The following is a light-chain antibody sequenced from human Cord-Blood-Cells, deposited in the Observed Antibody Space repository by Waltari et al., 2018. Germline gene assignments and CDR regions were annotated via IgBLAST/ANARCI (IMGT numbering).Light chain of an antibody. V-gene: IGLV2-23*03. Sequence: QSALTQPASVSGSPGQSITISSTGTSSDVGSYNLVSWYQQHPGKAPKLMIYEGSKRPSGVSNHFSGSKSGNTASLTISGLQAEDEADYYCCSYAGSSTFVVFGGGTKLTVL. J-gene: IGLJ2*01. CDR1: SSDVGSYNL. CDR3: CSYAGSSTFVV. CDR2: EGS.